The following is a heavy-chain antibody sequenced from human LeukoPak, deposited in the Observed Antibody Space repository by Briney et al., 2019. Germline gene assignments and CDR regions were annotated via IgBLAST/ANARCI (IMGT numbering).Heavy chain of an antibody. Sequence: GGSLRLSCAAPGFTFSSYAMSWVRQAPGKGLEWVSAISGSGGSTYYADSVKGRFTISRDNSKNTLYLQMNSLRAEDTAVYYCAKDTRDGYIGYWGQGTLVTVSS. J-gene: IGHJ4*02. D-gene: IGHD5-24*01. V-gene: IGHV3-23*01. CDR1: GFTFSSYA. CDR3: AKDTRDGYIGY. CDR2: ISGSGGST.